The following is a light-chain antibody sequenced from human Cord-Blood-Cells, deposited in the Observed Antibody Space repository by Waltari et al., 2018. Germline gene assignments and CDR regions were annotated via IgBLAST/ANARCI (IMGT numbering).Light chain of an antibody. V-gene: IGKV1-39*01. Sequence: DIQMTQSPSSLSVSVGDRVTITCRASQSISSYLNWYQQKPGKAPKLLIYAASSLQSGVPSSFSGSGSGTDFTLTISSLQPEDFATYYCQQSYSTPAFGQGTRLEIK. J-gene: IGKJ5*01. CDR1: QSISSY. CDR2: AAS. CDR3: QQSYSTPA.